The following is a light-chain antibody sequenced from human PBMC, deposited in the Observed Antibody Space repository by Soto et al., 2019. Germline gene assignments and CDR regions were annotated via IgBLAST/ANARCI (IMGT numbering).Light chain of an antibody. CDR1: QSLLHSNGYNY. CDR3: MKALQTPPT. V-gene: IGKV2-28*01. CDR2: LGS. Sequence: DIVMTQSPLSLPVTPGEPASISCRSSQSLLHSNGYNYLDWYLQKPGQSPQLLIYLGSNLAAGVPDRFSGSGSGTDFTLKISRVEAEDVGVYYCMKALQTPPTFGHGTKVEIK. J-gene: IGKJ1*01.